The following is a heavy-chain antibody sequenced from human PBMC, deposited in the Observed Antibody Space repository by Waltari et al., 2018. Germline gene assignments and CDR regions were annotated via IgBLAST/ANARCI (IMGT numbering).Heavy chain of an antibody. D-gene: IGHD3-22*01. J-gene: IGHJ4*02. CDR2: FGPEDGET. V-gene: IGHV1-24*01. CDR3: ATRIAYYYDSSGYYFNY. CDR1: GYTLTDLS. Sequence: QVQLVQSGAEVKKPGASVKVSCKVSGYTLTDLSTHWVRQAPGQGLEWMGGFGPEDGETIYAQNFQGRVTMAEDTSTDTAYMELSSLRSEDTAVYYCATRIAYYYDSSGYYFNYWGQGSLVTVSS.